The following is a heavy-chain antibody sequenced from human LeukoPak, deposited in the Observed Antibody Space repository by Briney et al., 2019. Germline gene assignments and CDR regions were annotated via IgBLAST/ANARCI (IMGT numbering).Heavy chain of an antibody. CDR1: GFTFNSYA. CDR3: AKTTTGYSSGRYPGWPVDY. V-gene: IGHV3-23*01. D-gene: IGHD6-19*01. CDR2: IFGSGGSA. Sequence: GGSLRLSCAASGFTFNSYAMYWVRQAPGKGLEWVSGIFGSGGSAHYADSVKGRFTIFSDNSKNTVYLQMNSLRAEDTAVYYCAKTTTGYSSGRYPGWPVDYWGQGTLVTVSS. J-gene: IGHJ4*02.